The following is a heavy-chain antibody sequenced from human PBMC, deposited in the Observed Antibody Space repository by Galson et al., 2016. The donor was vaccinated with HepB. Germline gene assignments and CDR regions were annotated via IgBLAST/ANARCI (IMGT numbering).Heavy chain of an antibody. V-gene: IGHV1-69*13. D-gene: IGHD6-19*01. CDR2: IIPIFRAP. CDR3: ARAGSAWSPVAFDI. Sequence: SVKVSCKASGGTFKRFAFSWVRQAPGQGLEWLGGIIPIFRAPKYAQKFQGRVTITADESTSTAYMELSSLRSEDTAVYYCARAGSAWSPVAFDIWGQGTMVTVSS. J-gene: IGHJ3*02. CDR1: GGTFKRFA.